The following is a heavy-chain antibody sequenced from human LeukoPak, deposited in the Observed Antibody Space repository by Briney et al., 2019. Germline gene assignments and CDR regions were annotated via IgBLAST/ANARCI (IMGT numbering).Heavy chain of an antibody. D-gene: IGHD1-1*01. CDR2: MNPDTGNT. V-gene: IGHV1-8*01. CDR3: AARNDAYAFDI. J-gene: IGHJ3*02. CDR1: GYTFTSYD. Sequence: ASVKVSCKASGYTFTSYDINWVRQATGQGLEWMGWMNPDTGNTGYAQKFQGRVTMTEDTSTDTAYMELSSLRSEDTAVYYCAARNDAYAFDIWGQGTMVTVSS.